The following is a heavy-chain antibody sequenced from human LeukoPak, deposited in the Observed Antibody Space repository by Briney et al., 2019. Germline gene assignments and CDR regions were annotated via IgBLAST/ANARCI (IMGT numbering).Heavy chain of an antibody. CDR2: IYYSGST. V-gene: IGHV4-59*01. CDR1: GGSISSYY. J-gene: IGHJ2*01. D-gene: IGHD2-15*01. Sequence: SETLSLTCTVSGGSISSYYWSWIRQPPGKGLEWIGYIYYSGSTNYNPSLKSRVTISVDTSKNQFSLKLSSVTAADTAVYYCARSRRYCTGGSCYSDWDFDLWGRGTLVAVSS. CDR3: ARSRRYCTGGSCYSDWDFDL.